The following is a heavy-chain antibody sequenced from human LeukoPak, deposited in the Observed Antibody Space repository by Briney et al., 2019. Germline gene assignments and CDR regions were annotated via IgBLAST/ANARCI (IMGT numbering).Heavy chain of an antibody. V-gene: IGHV4-39*01. Sequence: SETLSLTCTVSGGSVSSSNYYWGWIRQPPGKGLEWIGSISYSGSTYYNPSLKSRVTISVDTSKNQFFLNLRSVTAADTAVYYCARPRSRVSWFDPWGQGTLVTVSS. CDR3: ARPRSRVSWFDP. D-gene: IGHD2-8*01. J-gene: IGHJ5*02. CDR1: GGSVSSSNYY. CDR2: ISYSGST.